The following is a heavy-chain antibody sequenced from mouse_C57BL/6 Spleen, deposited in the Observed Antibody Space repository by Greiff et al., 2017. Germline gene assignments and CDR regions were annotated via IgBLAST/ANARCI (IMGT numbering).Heavy chain of an antibody. CDR3: ARGVYYGYNYYAMDY. CDR1: GFTFSDYG. Sequence: DVHLVESGGGLVKPGGSLNLSCAAPGFTFSDYGMHWVRQAPEKGLEWVAYISSGSSTIYYADTVKGRFTISRDNARNTLFLQMTSLRSEDTAMYYCARGVYYGYNYYAMDYWGQGTSVTVSS. CDR2: ISSGSSTI. D-gene: IGHD2-2*01. V-gene: IGHV5-17*01. J-gene: IGHJ4*01.